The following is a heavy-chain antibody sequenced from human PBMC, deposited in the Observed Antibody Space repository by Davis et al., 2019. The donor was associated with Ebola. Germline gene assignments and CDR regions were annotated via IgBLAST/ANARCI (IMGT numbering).Heavy chain of an antibody. V-gene: IGHV3-23*01. J-gene: IGHJ6*04. CDR1: GFTFSSYA. CDR3: ARSGLSFGVVKYHYGMDV. Sequence: GESLKTPCAASGFTFSSYAMSWVRQAPGKGLEWVSAISGSGGSTYYADSVKGRFTISRDNSKKTMYLQMNSLKGEDTAVYYCARSGLSFGVVKYHYGMDVWGKGTTVTVSS. CDR2: ISGSGGST. D-gene: IGHD3-3*01.